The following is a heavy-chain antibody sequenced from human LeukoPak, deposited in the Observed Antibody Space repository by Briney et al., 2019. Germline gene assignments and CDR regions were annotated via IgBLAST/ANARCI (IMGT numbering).Heavy chain of an antibody. D-gene: IGHD1-26*01. V-gene: IGHV4-38-2*02. J-gene: IGHJ3*02. CDR3: ARRANSGSTKGAFDI. Sequence: SETLSLTCTVSGYSISSGYYWGWIRQPPGKGLDWIGSIHHSGSTYYNPSLKSRVTISVDTSKNQFSLKLNSVTAADTAVYYCARRANSGSTKGAFDIWGQGTMVTVSS. CDR2: IHHSGST. CDR1: GYSISSGYY.